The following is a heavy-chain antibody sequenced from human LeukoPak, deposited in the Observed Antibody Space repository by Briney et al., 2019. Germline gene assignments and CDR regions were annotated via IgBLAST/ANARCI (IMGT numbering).Heavy chain of an antibody. D-gene: IGHD3-3*01. CDR1: GYSITSAYY. Sequence: KTSETLSLTCTVSGYSITSAYYWGWLRQPPGKGLERIGSIYHSGSTYYNPSLKIQVTISVDSSKNQFYLQLNSVTAADTAVYYCARFLTIRRTYYDFWSGYLGLAFDAFDIWGQGTMVTVSS. V-gene: IGHV4-38-2*02. CDR2: IYHSGST. CDR3: ARFLTIRRTYYDFWSGYLGLAFDAFDI. J-gene: IGHJ3*02.